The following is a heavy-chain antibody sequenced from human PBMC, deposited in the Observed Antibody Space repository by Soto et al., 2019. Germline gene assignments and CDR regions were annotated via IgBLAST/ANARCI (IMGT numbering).Heavy chain of an antibody. Sequence: GGSLRLSCAASGFTFSSYGMHWVRQAPGKGLEWVAVISYDGSNKYYADSVKGRFTISRDNSKNTLYLQMNSLRAEDTAVYYCANYYDSSGRGYDAFDIWGQGTMVTV. J-gene: IGHJ3*02. CDR3: ANYYDSSGRGYDAFDI. V-gene: IGHV3-30*18. D-gene: IGHD3-22*01. CDR1: GFTFSSYG. CDR2: ISYDGSNK.